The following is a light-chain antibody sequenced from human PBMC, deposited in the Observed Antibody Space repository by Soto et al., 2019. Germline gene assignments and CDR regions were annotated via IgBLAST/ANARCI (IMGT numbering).Light chain of an antibody. CDR1: QSLSRY. Sequence: EILFTQSPGTPSLSPGERATLSCRASQSLSRYLAWYQQKSGQAPRILIYATSSRDTDIPDRFIGYGSGTDFTLTISGLEPEDFEVYYCQQYGSYLSTFGQGTKVDIK. CDR2: ATS. V-gene: IGKV3-20*01. J-gene: IGKJ1*01. CDR3: QQYGSYLST.